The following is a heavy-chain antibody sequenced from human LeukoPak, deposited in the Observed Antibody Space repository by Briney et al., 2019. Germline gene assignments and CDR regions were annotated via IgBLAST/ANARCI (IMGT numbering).Heavy chain of an antibody. V-gene: IGHV3-49*03. Sequence: PGGSLRLSCTASGFTFGDYAMSWFRQAPGKWLEWVGFIRSKAYGGTTEYAASVKGRFTISRDDSKSIAYLQMNSLKTEDTAVYYCTRTYYYDSSGYYYDAFDIWGQGTMVTVSS. D-gene: IGHD3-22*01. CDR3: TRTYYYDSSGYYYDAFDI. CDR1: GFTFGDYA. CDR2: IRSKAYGGTT. J-gene: IGHJ3*02.